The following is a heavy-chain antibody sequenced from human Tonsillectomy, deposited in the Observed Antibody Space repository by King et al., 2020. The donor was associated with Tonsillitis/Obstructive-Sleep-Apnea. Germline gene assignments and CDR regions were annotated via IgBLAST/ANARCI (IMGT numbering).Heavy chain of an antibody. J-gene: IGHJ3*02. CDR1: GGSISSYY. CDR3: AREGAVMKAFDI. Sequence: QLQESGPGLVKPSETLSLTCTVSGGSISSYYWSWIRQPPGKGLECIGYIYYSGGTNYKPSLKSRVTISVDTSKNQFSLKLTSVTAADTAVYYCAREGAVMKAFDIWGPGTMVTVSS. CDR2: IYYSGGT. V-gene: IGHV4-59*01. D-gene: IGHD2-8*01.